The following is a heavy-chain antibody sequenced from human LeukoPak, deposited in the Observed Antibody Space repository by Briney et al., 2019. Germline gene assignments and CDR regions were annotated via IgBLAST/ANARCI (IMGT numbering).Heavy chain of an antibody. CDR1: GYTFTGYY. V-gene: IGHV1-2*02. D-gene: IGHD5-18*01. CDR3: ARDLTAMGDY. Sequence: ASVKVSCKAPGYTFTGYYMHWVRQAPGQGLEWMGWLNPNTGGTNYAQKFQGRVTMTRDTSISTAYMELSRLRSDDTAVYYCARDLTAMGDYWGQGTLVTVSS. J-gene: IGHJ4*02. CDR2: LNPNTGGT.